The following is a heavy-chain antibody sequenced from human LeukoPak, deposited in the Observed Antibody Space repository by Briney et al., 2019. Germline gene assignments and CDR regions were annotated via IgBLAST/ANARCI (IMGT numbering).Heavy chain of an antibody. CDR1: GGSFSGYY. Sequence: PSETLSLTCAVYGGSFSGYYWSWIRQPPGKGLEWIGEINHSGSTNYNPSLKSRVTISVDTSKNQFSLKLSSVTAADTAVYYCARRGALRGYSYGYSNWFDPWGQGTLVTVSS. CDR3: ARRGALRGYSYGYSNWFDP. J-gene: IGHJ5*02. D-gene: IGHD5-18*01. V-gene: IGHV4-34*01. CDR2: INHSGST.